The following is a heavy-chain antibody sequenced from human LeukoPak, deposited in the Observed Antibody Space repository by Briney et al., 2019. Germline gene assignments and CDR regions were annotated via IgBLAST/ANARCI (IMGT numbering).Heavy chain of an antibody. Sequence: GSLRLSCAASGFTFSSYSMTWVRQAPGKGLEWVSSMSSGGTYVYYADSVRGRFTISRDNAKNSLYLQMNSLRAEDTAVYYCARDRPTGASRLFVVQWGQGTLVSVSS. J-gene: IGHJ4*02. CDR1: GFTFSSYS. CDR2: MSSGGTYV. CDR3: ARDRPTGASRLFVVQ. V-gene: IGHV3-21*01. D-gene: IGHD3-3*01.